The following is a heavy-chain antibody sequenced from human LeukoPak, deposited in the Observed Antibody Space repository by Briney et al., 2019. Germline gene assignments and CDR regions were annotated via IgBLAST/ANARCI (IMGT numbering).Heavy chain of an antibody. D-gene: IGHD1-26*01. CDR3: TTDLMRELHINEYYFDY. CDR2: IKSKTDGGTT. CDR1: GFTFSNAW. J-gene: IGHJ4*02. Sequence: SGGSLRLSCAASGFTFSNAWMSWVRQAPGKGLEWVGRIKSKTDGGTTDYAAPVKGRFTISRDDSKNTLYLQMNSLKTEDTAVYYCTTDLMRELHINEYYFDYWGQGTLVTVSS. V-gene: IGHV3-15*01.